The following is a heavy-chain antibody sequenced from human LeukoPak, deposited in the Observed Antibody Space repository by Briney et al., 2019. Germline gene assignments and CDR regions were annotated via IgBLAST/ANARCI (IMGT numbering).Heavy chain of an antibody. D-gene: IGHD1-1*01. CDR1: GFTFSSYA. CDR2: ISDSGANT. J-gene: IGHJ4*02. Sequence: PGGPLRLSCAASGFTFSSYAMSWVRQAPGKGLEWVSLISDSGANTYYTDSVKGRFTISRDNSKNSLYLQMNSLRADDTAVYYCAKGRWSPDYWGQGTLVTVSS. V-gene: IGHV3-23*01. CDR3: AKGRWSPDY.